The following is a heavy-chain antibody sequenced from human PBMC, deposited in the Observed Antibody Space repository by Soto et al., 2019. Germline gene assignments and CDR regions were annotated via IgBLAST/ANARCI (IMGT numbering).Heavy chain of an antibody. Sequence: EMQLVDSGGGLVQPGGPLKSPCQPSGSPSPPSPLPWFGQPPGKGRRGVGLIRNNIDSYTTTCAPSLEGRFTISRDDSKNTAYLQMNSLKIEDTAIYYCVRRGQRTSEAFDVWGQGTAVTVSS. CDR2: IRNNIDSYTT. D-gene: IGHD3-10*01. CDR1: GSPSPPSP. J-gene: IGHJ3*01. V-gene: IGHV3-73*01. CDR3: VRRGQRTSEAFDV.